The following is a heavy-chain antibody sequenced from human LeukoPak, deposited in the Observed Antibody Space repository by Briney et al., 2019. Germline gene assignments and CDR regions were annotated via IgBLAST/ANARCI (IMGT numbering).Heavy chain of an antibody. CDR3: ATYRQVMLPFES. CDR2: ITTSSTYT. Sequence: GGSLRLSCEASGFSFSSYNMDWVRQTPGKGLEWISSITTSSTYTFYADSVKGRFTISRDNARNSLYLQMNSLRAEDTAIYYCATYRQVMLPFESWGRGTLVTVSS. D-gene: IGHD5-18*01. CDR1: GFSFSSYN. J-gene: IGHJ4*02. V-gene: IGHV3-21*04.